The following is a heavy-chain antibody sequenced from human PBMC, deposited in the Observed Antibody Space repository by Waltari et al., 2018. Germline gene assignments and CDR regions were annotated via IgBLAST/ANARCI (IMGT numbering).Heavy chain of an antibody. D-gene: IGHD3-3*01. J-gene: IGHJ6*03. CDR3: TSDFWSGYPRYYYYYMDV. V-gene: IGHV3-49*04. CDR2: IRSKAYGGTT. Sequence: EVQLVESGGGLVQPGRSLRLSCTASGFTFGDYAMSWVRQAPGKGLEWVGFIRSKAYGGTTEYAASVKGRFTISRDDSKSIAYLQMNSLKTEDTAVYYCTSDFWSGYPRYYYYYMDVWGKGTTVTVSS. CDR1: GFTFGDYA.